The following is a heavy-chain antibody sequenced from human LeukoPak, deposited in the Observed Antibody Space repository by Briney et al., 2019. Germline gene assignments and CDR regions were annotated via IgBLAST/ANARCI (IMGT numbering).Heavy chain of an antibody. V-gene: IGHV3-23*01. CDR2: ISGSGGST. Sequence: GGSLRLSCAASGFTFSSYAMSWVRQAPGKGLEWVSAISGSGGSTYYADSVKGRFTISRDNSTTTLYLQMNSLRAEDTAVYYCAKAGTMIVDDYFDYWGQGTLVTVSS. CDR1: GFTFSSYA. CDR3: AKAGTMIVDDYFDY. J-gene: IGHJ4*02. D-gene: IGHD3-22*01.